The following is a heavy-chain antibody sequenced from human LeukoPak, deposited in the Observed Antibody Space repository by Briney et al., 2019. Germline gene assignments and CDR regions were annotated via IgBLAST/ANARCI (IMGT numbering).Heavy chain of an antibody. D-gene: IGHD2-2*03. V-gene: IGHV4-59*08. CDR1: GGSISSDY. Sequence: KTSETLSLTCTVTGGSISSDYWSCIRQPPGKGLEWIGYINYSGTTNYNPSLKSRVTISVDTSKNQFSLKLSSVTAADTAVYYCARHTVGIVVVPAAAPVDYWGQGTLVTVSS. CDR2: INYSGTT. CDR3: ARHTVGIVVVPAAAPVDY. J-gene: IGHJ4*02.